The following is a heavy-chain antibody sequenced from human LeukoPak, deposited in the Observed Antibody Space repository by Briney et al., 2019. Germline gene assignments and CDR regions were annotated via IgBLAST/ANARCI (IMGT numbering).Heavy chain of an antibody. V-gene: IGHV4-34*01. CDR2: INHSGST. CDR1: GGSFSGYY. D-gene: IGHD3-10*01. J-gene: IGHJ5*02. Sequence: SETLSLTCAVYGGSFSGYYWSWIRHPPGKGLEWIGEINHSGSTNYNPSLKSRVTISVDTSKNQFSLKLSSVTAADTAVYYCASSGSGSRWFDPWGQGTLVTVSS. CDR3: ASSGSGSRWFDP.